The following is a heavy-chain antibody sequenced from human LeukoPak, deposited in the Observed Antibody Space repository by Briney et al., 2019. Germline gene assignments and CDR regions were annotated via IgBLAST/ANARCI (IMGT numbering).Heavy chain of an antibody. CDR1: GGSISSSSYY. Sequence: PSETLSLACTVSGGSISSSSYYWAWIRQPPGKGLDWIGSIYYSGTTFYNPSLKSRVTMSVDTSKNQFSLKLSSVTVADTAVFYCARLGNPLITVGGSYDYWGQGTLVTVSS. CDR3: ARLGNPLITVGGSYDY. V-gene: IGHV4-39*01. CDR2: IYYSGTT. D-gene: IGHD1-26*01. J-gene: IGHJ4*02.